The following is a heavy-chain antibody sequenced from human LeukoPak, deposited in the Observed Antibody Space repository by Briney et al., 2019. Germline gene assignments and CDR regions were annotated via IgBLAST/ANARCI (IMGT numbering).Heavy chain of an antibody. J-gene: IGHJ4*02. V-gene: IGHV2-70*04. CDR3: ARLKYGNNYFDY. CDR1: GFSLSTSGMR. D-gene: IGHD2/OR15-2a*01. Sequence: SGPALVKPTQTHTLTCTFSGFSLSTSGMRVSWIRQPPGKALEWLARNEWDDDKFYNSTLETRLTLSKDTSKNQVVLTMTNMDPVDTATYYCARLKYGNNYFDYWGQGILVTVSS. CDR2: NEWDDDK.